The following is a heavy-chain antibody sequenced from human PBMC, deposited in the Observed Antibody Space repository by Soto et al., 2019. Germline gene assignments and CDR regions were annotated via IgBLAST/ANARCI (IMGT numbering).Heavy chain of an antibody. CDR2: ISYDGSNK. Sequence: QVHLVESGGGVVQPGMSLRLSCSASGFTFSSSGMHWVRQAPGKGLEWVAFISYDGSNKYYAGSMKGRFTISRDNSKNTLSLHMSSLRAEDTALYYCAKTSYPYAFDVWGQGTMVTVSS. CDR3: AKTSYPYAFDV. D-gene: IGHD2-2*01. J-gene: IGHJ3*01. V-gene: IGHV3-30*18. CDR1: GFTFSSSG.